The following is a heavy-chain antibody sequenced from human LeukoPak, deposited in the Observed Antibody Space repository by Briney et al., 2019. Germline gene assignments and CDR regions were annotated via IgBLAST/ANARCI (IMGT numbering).Heavy chain of an antibody. CDR2: IYYSGST. D-gene: IGHD6-19*01. CDR1: GGSISSYY. Sequence: SETLSLTCTVSGGSISSYYWSWIRQPPGKGLEWTGYIYYSGSTNYNPSLKSRVTISVDTSKNQFSLKLSSVTAADTAVYYCARLYSSPQAPSYYYGMDVWGQGTTVTVSS. CDR3: ARLYSSPQAPSYYYGMDV. V-gene: IGHV4-59*08. J-gene: IGHJ6*02.